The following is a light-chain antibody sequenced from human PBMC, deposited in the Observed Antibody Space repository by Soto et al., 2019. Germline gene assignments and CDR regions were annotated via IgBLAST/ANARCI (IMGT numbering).Light chain of an antibody. CDR1: SGSVSTDYY. CDR2: STN. V-gene: IGLV8-61*01. CDR3: VQYMGGGISI. J-gene: IGLJ2*01. Sequence: QTVVTQEPSFSVSPGGTVTLTCGLTSGSVSTDYYPSWYQQTPGQAPRTLIYSTNTRSPGVPDRFSGSILGNKAALTITGAQADDESLYYCVQYMGGGISIFGGGTKLTVL.